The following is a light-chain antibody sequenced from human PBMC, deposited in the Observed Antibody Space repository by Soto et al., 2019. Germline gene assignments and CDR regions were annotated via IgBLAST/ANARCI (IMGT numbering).Light chain of an antibody. V-gene: IGKV3-15*01. CDR1: QSVSSY. Sequence: EIVLTQSPGTLSVSAVERVSLSCMASQSVSSYLAWYQQKPGQAPRLLIYDASSRATGIPVRFSGSGSGTEFTLTISSLQSEDFGVYYCQQNKDWPGTFGQGTKVDIK. CDR2: DAS. J-gene: IGKJ1*01. CDR3: QQNKDWPGT.